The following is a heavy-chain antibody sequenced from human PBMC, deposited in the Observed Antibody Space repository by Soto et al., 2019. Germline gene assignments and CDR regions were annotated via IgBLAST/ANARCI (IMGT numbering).Heavy chain of an antibody. D-gene: IGHD4-17*01. CDR3: AKAGTTVVTPLDY. Sequence: PGGSLRLSCAASGFTFSSYGMHWVRQAPGKGLEWVAVISYDGSNKYYADSVKGRFTISRGNSKNTLYLQMNSLRAEDTAVYYCAKAGTTVVTPLDYWGQGTLVTVSS. CDR2: ISYDGSNK. J-gene: IGHJ4*02. CDR1: GFTFSSYG. V-gene: IGHV3-30*18.